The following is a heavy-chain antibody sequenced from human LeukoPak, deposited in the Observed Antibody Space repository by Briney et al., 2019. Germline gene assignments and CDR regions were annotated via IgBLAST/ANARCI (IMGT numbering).Heavy chain of an antibody. D-gene: IGHD1-1*01. CDR1: GFTFSSYS. J-gene: IGHJ4*02. CDR2: ISSSSSTI. Sequence: GGSLRLSCAASGFTFSSYSMNWVRQAPRKGPEWVSYISSSSSTIYYADSVNGRFPISRDNAKNSLYLQMTSLRAEDTAVYYCARVQLERERRPEDYWGQGTLVTVSS. CDR3: ARVQLERERRPEDY. V-gene: IGHV3-48*04.